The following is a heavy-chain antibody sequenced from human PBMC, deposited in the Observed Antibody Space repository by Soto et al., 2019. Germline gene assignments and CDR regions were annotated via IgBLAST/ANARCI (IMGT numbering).Heavy chain of an antibody. CDR1: GFTFSSYA. CDR3: ARGHRGSTSCFGD. J-gene: IGHJ4*02. CDR2: ISSNGGST. Sequence: EVQLVESGGGLVQLGGSLRLSCAASGFTFSSYAMHWVRQAPGKGLEYVSAISSNGGSTYYANSVKGRFTISRDNSKNTLYLQMGSLRAEDMAVYYCARGHRGSTSCFGDWGQGTLVTVSS. V-gene: IGHV3-64*01. D-gene: IGHD2-2*01.